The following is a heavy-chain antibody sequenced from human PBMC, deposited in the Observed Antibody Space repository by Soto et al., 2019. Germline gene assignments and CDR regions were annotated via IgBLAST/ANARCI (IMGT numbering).Heavy chain of an antibody. CDR1: GGTFSSYA. Sequence: SVKVSCKASGGTFSSYAISWVRQAPGQGLEWMGGIIPIFGTANYAQKFQGRVTITADESTSTAYMELSSLRSEDTAVYYCARCLVRGVIFSRWGQGTLVTVSS. CDR3: ARCLVRGVIFSR. CDR2: IIPIFGTA. D-gene: IGHD3-10*01. V-gene: IGHV1-69*13. J-gene: IGHJ1*01.